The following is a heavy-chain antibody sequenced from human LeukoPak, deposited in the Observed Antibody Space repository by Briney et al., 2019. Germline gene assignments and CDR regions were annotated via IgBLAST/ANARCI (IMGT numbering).Heavy chain of an antibody. J-gene: IGHJ3*02. V-gene: IGHV3-30*03. CDR3: ASTGLQLRAFDI. D-gene: IGHD5-24*01. CDR2: ISYDGSNK. CDR1: GFTFSSYG. Sequence: GGSLRLSCAASGFTFSSYGMHWVRQAPGKGLEWVAVISYDGSNKYYADSVKGRFTISRDNSKNTLYLQMNSLRAEDTAVYYCASTGLQLRAFDIWGQGTMVTVSS.